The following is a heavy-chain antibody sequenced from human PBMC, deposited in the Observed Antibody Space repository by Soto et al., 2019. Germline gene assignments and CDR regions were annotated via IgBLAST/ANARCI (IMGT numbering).Heavy chain of an antibody. Sequence: PSETLSLTCTVSGGSISSGGSYWGWIRQPPGKGLEWIGYIYYSGNTYFNQSLKSRVTLSVDTSKNQFSLSLSSVTDADTAVYYCVRSCSTTKCIFDYWGQGTLVTVSS. D-gene: IGHD1-26*01. J-gene: IGHJ4*02. CDR1: GGSISSGGSY. V-gene: IGHV4-30-4*01. CDR2: IYYSGNT. CDR3: VRSCSTTKCIFDY.